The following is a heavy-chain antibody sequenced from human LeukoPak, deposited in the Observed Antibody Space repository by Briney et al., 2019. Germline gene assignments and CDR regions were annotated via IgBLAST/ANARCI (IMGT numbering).Heavy chain of an antibody. J-gene: IGHJ4*02. D-gene: IGHD1-1*01. CDR1: GYTFTSYY. Sequence: ASVKVSRKASGYTFTSYYMHWVRQAPGQGLEWMGVINPSGGSTSYAQKFKGRVTMTRDTSTSTVYMELSSLTSEDTAVYYCGREGPTGTQFDYWGQGTLVTVSS. CDR2: INPSGGST. CDR3: GREGPTGTQFDY. V-gene: IGHV1-46*01.